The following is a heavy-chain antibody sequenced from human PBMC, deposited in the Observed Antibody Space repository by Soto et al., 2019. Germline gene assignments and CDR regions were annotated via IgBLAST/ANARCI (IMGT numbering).Heavy chain of an antibody. Sequence: GASVKVSCKASGFTFTSSAVQWVRQARGQGLEWMGIINPSGGSTSYAQKFQGRVTMTRDTSTSTVYMELSSLRSEDTAVYYCARGVKRITIFGVVKWFDPWGQGTLVTVSS. CDR3: ARGVKRITIFGVVKWFDP. J-gene: IGHJ5*02. D-gene: IGHD3-3*01. V-gene: IGHV1-46*01. CDR1: GFTFTSSA. CDR2: INPSGGST.